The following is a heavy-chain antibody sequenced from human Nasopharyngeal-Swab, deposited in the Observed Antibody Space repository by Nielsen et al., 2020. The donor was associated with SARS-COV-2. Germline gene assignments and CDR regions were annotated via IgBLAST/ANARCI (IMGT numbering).Heavy chain of an antibody. CDR2: IDTRGTHS. CDR1: GFTFSDHY. Sequence: GESLKISCAASGFTFSDHYMSWIRQAPGKGLEWVSYIDTRGTHSNYADSAKGRFTISRDNAKNSLYLEMNSLRVEDTAVYYCGRGHYGLDVWGQETTVIVSS. J-gene: IGHJ6*02. V-gene: IGHV3-11*06. CDR3: GRGHYGLDV.